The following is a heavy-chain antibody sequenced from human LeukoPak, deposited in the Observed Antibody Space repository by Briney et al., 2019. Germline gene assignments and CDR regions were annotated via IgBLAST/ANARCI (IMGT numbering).Heavy chain of an antibody. CDR3: ARYYCTSNSCHPMYYFDS. D-gene: IGHD2-2*01. CDR2: ITSGGSMT. J-gene: IGHJ4*02. CDR1: GFIFSDCY. V-gene: IGHV3-11*04. Sequence: PGGSLRLSCEASGFIFSDCYMSWIRQAPGKGLEWVSHITSGGSMTYYRESVKGRFTISRDNAEKSLYLQMNGLRVEDTAVYYCARYYCTSNSCHPMYYFDSWGQGTLVTVSS.